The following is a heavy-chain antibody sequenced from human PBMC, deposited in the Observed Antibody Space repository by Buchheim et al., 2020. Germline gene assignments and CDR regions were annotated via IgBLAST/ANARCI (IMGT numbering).Heavy chain of an antibody. D-gene: IGHD3-10*01. V-gene: IGHV4-4*02. CDR1: GGSISSSNW. CDR3: ASQLVLDYGSGTRNWFDP. CDR2: IYHSGRT. Sequence: QVQLQESGPGLVKPSGTLSLICVVSGGSISSSNWWSWVRQPPGKGLEWIGEIYHSGRTKYNPSLKSRVTTSVDKPKNQLFLKLSSVTAADTAVYYCASQLVLDYGSGTRNWFDPWGQGTL. J-gene: IGHJ5*02.